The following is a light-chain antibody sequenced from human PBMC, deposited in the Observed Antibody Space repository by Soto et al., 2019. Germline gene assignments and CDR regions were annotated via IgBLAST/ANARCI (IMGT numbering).Light chain of an antibody. Sequence: QSALTQPASVSGSTGQSITISCTGTSSDVGGYNYVSWYQQHPGKAPKLMIYDVNNRPSGVSNRFSGSKSGNTASLTISGLQAEDEADYFCSSYTTSSTPFVFGTGTKLTVL. J-gene: IGLJ1*01. CDR3: SSYTTSSTPFV. CDR1: SSDVGGYNY. V-gene: IGLV2-14*01. CDR2: DVN.